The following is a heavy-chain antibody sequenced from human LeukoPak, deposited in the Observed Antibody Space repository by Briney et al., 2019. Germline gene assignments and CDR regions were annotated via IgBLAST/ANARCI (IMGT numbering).Heavy chain of an antibody. Sequence: PSETLSLTCTVSGGSISSYYWSWIRQPAGKGLEWIGRIYTSGSTNYNPSLKSRVTISVDTSENQFSLKLSSVTAADTAVYYCARVRAMIVVDQYAFDIWGQGTMVTVSS. D-gene: IGHD3-22*01. V-gene: IGHV4-4*07. CDR3: ARVRAMIVVDQYAFDI. J-gene: IGHJ3*02. CDR2: IYTSGST. CDR1: GGSISSYY.